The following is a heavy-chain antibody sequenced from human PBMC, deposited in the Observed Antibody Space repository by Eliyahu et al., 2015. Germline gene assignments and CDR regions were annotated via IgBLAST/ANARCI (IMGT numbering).Heavy chain of an antibody. CDR3: AREGGITGRTGGAFDI. CDR1: GGTFSSYA. V-gene: IGHV1-69*05. J-gene: IGHJ3*02. D-gene: IGHD1-14*01. Sequence: QVQLVQSGAEVKKPGSSVKVSCKASGGTFSSYAISWVRXAPGQGLAGMGGXVPIXGTAXYAQKFQGRVTITTVESTSTAYMELSSLRSDDTAVYYCAREGGITGRTGGAFDIWGQGTMVTVSS. CDR2: XVPIXGTA.